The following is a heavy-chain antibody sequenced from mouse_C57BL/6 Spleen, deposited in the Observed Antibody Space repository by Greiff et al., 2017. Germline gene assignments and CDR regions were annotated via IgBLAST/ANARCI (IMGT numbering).Heavy chain of an antibody. CDR2: ISSGSSTI. CDR1: GFTFSDYG. CDR3: ARDGSSFFMDY. V-gene: IGHV5-17*01. J-gene: IGHJ4*01. Sequence: EVHLVESGGGLVKPGGSLKLSCAASGFTFSDYGMHWVRQAPEKGLEWVAYISSGSSTIYYADTVKGRFTISRDNAKNTLFLQMTSLRSEDTAMYYCARDGSSFFMDYWGQGTSVTVSS. D-gene: IGHD1-1*01.